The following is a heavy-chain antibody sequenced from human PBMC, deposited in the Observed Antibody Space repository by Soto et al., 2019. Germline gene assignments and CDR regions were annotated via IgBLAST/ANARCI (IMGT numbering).Heavy chain of an antibody. D-gene: IGHD3-10*01. V-gene: IGHV2-5*02. Sequence: QITLKESGPTLVQPTQTLTLTCSFSGFSLITTGAGVGWIRQPPGKAPEWLALIYWDGEKRYSPALKSRLTITKDSSQNQVVLTMTNMDPVDTATYYCARRQSIMIRGANAFDIWGQGTFLSVSS. J-gene: IGHJ3*02. CDR3: ARRQSIMIRGANAFDI. CDR2: IYWDGEK. CDR1: GFSLITTGAG.